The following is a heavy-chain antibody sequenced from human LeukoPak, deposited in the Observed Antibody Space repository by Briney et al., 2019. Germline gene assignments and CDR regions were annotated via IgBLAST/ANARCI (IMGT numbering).Heavy chain of an antibody. V-gene: IGHV3-53*01. J-gene: IGHJ4*02. CDR2: IYGGGTT. CDR1: GFTVSNNY. Sequence: GSLRLSCAASGFTVSNNYMSWVRQAPGKGLEWVSLIYGGGTTYYADSVKGRFTISSDSFKNTLYLQMNSLRAEDTAVYYCARAPNYGDYGGQWGRGTLVTVSS. D-gene: IGHD4-17*01. CDR3: ARAPNYGDYGGQ.